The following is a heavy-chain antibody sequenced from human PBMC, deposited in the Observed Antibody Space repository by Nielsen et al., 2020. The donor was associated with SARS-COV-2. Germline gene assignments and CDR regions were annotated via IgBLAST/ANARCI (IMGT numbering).Heavy chain of an antibody. CDR3: ARGPPGLAEVFYYYYYMDV. Sequence: WIRQPPGKGLEWIGYIYYSGSTNCNPSLKSRVTISVDTSKNQFSLKVNSVTAADTAVYYCARGPPGLAEVFYYYYYMDVWGKGTTVTVSS. V-gene: IGHV4-59*12. CDR2: IYYSGST. J-gene: IGHJ6*03.